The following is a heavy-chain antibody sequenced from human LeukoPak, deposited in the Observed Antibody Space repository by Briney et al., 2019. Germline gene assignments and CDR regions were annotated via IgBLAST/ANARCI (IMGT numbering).Heavy chain of an antibody. CDR2: ISYDGSNK. J-gene: IGHJ4*02. CDR1: GSTFSSYG. Sequence: GGSLRLSCAASGSTFSSYGMHWVRQAPGKGLEWVAVISYDGSNKYYADSVKGRFTISRDNSKNTLYLQMNSLRAEDTAVYYCSEGSGVYWGQGTLVTVSS. CDR3: SEGSGVY. V-gene: IGHV3-30*03. D-gene: IGHD3-10*01.